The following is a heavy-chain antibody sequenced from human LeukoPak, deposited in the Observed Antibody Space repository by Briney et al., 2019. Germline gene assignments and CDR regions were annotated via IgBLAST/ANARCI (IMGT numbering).Heavy chain of an antibody. V-gene: IGHV3-23*01. CDR1: GFTFSTYA. CDR2: VRGSGTDT. CDR3: AKTSRANSAYDSPFDY. J-gene: IGHJ4*02. D-gene: IGHD5-12*01. Sequence: PGVSLRLSCAASGFTFSTYAMSWVRQAPGKGLEWVSAVRGSGTDTYYADSVKGRFTISRDNSKNTLYLQMNSLRAEDTAIYYCAKTSRANSAYDSPFDYWGQGTLVTVSS.